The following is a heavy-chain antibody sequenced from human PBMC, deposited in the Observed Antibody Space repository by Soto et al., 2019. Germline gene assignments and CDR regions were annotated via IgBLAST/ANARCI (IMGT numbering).Heavy chain of an antibody. CDR1: GGTFNTYA. V-gene: IGHV1-69*19. Sequence: QVQLVQSGDEMKKPGSSVKVSCQSSGGTFNTYAMNWVRQAPGQGPEWMGDISPMFGAANYAPKFQGRVTITADESTGTSYMQLSSLTSEDTALDFCAREVQVHTPAFVYWGQGTLVTVSS. CDR3: AREVQVHTPAFVY. J-gene: IGHJ4*02. CDR2: ISPMFGAA. D-gene: IGHD3-10*01.